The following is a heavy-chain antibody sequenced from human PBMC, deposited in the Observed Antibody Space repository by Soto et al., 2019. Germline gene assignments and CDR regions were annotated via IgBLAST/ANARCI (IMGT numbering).Heavy chain of an antibody. V-gene: IGHV1-46*01. CDR3: GRDQALTTVVTPISYYSDY. J-gene: IGHJ4*01. Sequence: ASVMVYCKAYGYTFTDYYVNWVRQAPGQGLEWMGLINPANGRTLYTQKFEDRVTLTRDTSTTTVYMDLTSLRSEDTAVYYCGRDQALTTVVTPISYYSDYWGQ. CDR1: GYTFTDYY. CDR2: INPANGRT. D-gene: IGHD1-1*01.